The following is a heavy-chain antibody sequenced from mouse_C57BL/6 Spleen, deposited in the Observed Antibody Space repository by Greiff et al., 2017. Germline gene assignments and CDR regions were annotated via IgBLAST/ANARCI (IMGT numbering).Heavy chain of an antibody. Sequence: EVKVVESGGDLVKPGGSLKLSCAASGFTFSSYGMSWVRQTPDKRLEWVATISSGGSYTYYPDSVKGRFTISSDNAKNTLYLQMSRLKSEDTAMYYCAKGISYYFDYWGQGTTLTVSS. CDR2: ISSGGSYT. V-gene: IGHV5-6*01. CDR1: GFTFSSYG. J-gene: IGHJ2*01. CDR3: AKGISYYFDY.